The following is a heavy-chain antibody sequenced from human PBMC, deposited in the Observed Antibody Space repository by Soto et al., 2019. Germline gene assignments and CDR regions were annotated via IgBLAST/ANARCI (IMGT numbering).Heavy chain of an antibody. CDR3: ARDLYSTYPSDAFNV. J-gene: IGHJ3*01. CDR2: IWFDGSKK. Sequence: PVGSLRLSCVASGFTFREYNMHWVRQAPGKGLEWVAIIWFDGSKKYYADPVQGRFSISRDNSRNTLYLQMNGLRAEDTAVYHCARDLYSTYPSDAFNVWGQGTSVTVS. CDR1: GFTFREYN. D-gene: IGHD2-21*01. V-gene: IGHV3-33*01.